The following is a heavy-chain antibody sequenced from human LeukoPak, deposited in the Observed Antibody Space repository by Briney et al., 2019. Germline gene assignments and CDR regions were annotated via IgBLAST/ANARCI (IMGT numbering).Heavy chain of an antibody. Sequence: GSSVKVSCKTSGGTFSNYTISWVRQAPGQGLERMGGIIPIFGTANYAQKFQGKVTITADKSTSTAYMELSSLRSEDTAVYYCARTYCGGDCYSSRGWFDTWGQGTLVTVSS. D-gene: IGHD2-21*02. J-gene: IGHJ5*02. CDR1: GGTFSNYT. CDR2: IIPIFGTA. V-gene: IGHV1-69*06. CDR3: ARTYCGGDCYSSRGWFDT.